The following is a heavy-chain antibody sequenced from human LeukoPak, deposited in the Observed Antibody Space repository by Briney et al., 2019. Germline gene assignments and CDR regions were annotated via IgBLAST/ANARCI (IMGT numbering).Heavy chain of an antibody. J-gene: IGHJ4*02. D-gene: IGHD5-24*01. V-gene: IGHV3-30*18. Sequence: GRSLRPSCAASRFTFSSYGMHWVRQAPGKGLEWVAVISYDGSNKYYADSVKGRFTISRDNSKNTLYLQMNSLRAEDTAVYYCAKDPGMATGDYFDYWGQGTLVTVSS. CDR2: ISYDGSNK. CDR3: AKDPGMATGDYFDY. CDR1: RFTFSSYG.